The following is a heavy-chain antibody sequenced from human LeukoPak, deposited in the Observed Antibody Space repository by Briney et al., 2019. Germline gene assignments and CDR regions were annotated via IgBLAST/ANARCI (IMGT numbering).Heavy chain of an antibody. D-gene: IGHD2-21*02. CDR1: GYTFTGYY. CDR3: AKIVVVTASIDY. J-gene: IGHJ4*02. CDR2: INPNSGGT. Sequence: ASVTVSCKASGYTFTGYYMHWVRQAPGQGLEWMGWINPNSGGTNYAQKFQGRVTMTRDTSISTAYMELSRLRSDDTAVYYCAKIVVVTASIDYWGQGTLVTVSS. V-gene: IGHV1-2*02.